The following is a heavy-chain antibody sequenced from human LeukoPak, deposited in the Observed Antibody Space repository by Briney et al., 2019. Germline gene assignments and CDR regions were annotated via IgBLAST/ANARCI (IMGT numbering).Heavy chain of an antibody. Sequence: GGSLRLSCAASGFTVSSNYMSWVRQAPGKGLEWVSVIYSGGSTYYADSVKGRFTIPRDNSKNTLYLQMNSLRAEDTAVYYCARGCSSWIHYYYYGMDVWGQGTTVTVSS. D-gene: IGHD6-13*01. V-gene: IGHV3-53*01. CDR3: ARGCSSWIHYYYYGMDV. J-gene: IGHJ6*02. CDR1: GFTVSSNY. CDR2: IYSGGST.